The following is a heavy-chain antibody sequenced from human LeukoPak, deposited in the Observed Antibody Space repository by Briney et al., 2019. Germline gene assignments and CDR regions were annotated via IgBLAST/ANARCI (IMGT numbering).Heavy chain of an antibody. CDR3: ARHQYELLNYYFDY. CDR1: GVSISPFY. J-gene: IGHJ4*02. V-gene: IGHV4-59*01. CDR2: IYRSGHT. D-gene: IGHD2-15*01. Sequence: SETLSLTCTVSGVSISPFYWSWIRQPPGKGLEWIGFIYRSGHTNYDPSPKSRVTISEDTSKNQFSLKLSSVTAAGTAVYYCARHQYELLNYYFDYWGQGTLVTVSS.